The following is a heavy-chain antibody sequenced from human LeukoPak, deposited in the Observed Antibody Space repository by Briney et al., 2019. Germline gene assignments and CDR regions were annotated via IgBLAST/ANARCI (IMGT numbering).Heavy chain of an antibody. CDR2: ISAYNGNT. Sequence: ASAKVSCKASDYTFTSYGISWVRQAPGQGLEWMAWISAYNGNTNYAQKLQGRVTMPTDTSTSTPYMELRRMRFDATAVYYCAKDYDFWRGYHAEAPPGDVWGKGTPVTVSS. CDR1: DYTFTSYG. CDR3: AKDYDFWRGYHAEAPPGDV. V-gene: IGHV1-18*01. J-gene: IGHJ6*04. D-gene: IGHD3-3*01.